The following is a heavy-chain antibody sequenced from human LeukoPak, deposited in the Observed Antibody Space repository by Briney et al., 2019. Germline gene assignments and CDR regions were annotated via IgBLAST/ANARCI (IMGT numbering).Heavy chain of an antibody. J-gene: IGHJ4*02. D-gene: IGHD2-2*01. Sequence: GASVKVSCKASGYTFTSYGISWVRQAPGQGLEWMEWISAYNGNTNYAQKLQGRVTMTTDTSTSTAYMELRSLRSDDTAVYYCARSLVVPAATRFDYWGQGTLVTVSS. CDR3: ARSLVVPAATRFDY. CDR2: ISAYNGNT. CDR1: GYTFTSYG. V-gene: IGHV1-18*01.